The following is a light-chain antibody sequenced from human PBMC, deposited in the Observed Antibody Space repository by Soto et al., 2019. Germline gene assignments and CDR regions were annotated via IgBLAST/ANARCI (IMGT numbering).Light chain of an antibody. J-gene: IGLJ2*01. Sequence: QSALTQPPSASGSPGQSVTISCTGTSSDVGGYNYVSWYQQYPGKAPKLMFYDVSKRPSGVPDRFSGSKSGNTASLTVSGLQAEDEADYYCTSYAGSNIVLFGGGTKLTVL. CDR1: SSDVGGYNY. CDR3: TSYAGSNIVL. V-gene: IGLV2-8*01. CDR2: DVS.